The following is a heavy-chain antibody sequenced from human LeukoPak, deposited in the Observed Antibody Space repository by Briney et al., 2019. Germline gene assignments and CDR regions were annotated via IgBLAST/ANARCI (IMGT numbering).Heavy chain of an antibody. CDR2: IYYSGST. V-gene: IGHV4-59*01. J-gene: IGHJ4*02. D-gene: IGHD3-10*01. CDR3: ARVVYSGSWGYFDY. CDR1: GGSISTYY. Sequence: SETLSLTCTVSGGSISTYYWSWIRQSPGKGLEWIGYIYYSGSTSYNPSLKSRVTISIDTSKTQYSLKLSSVTAADTAEYYCARVVYSGSWGYFDYWGQGALVTVSS.